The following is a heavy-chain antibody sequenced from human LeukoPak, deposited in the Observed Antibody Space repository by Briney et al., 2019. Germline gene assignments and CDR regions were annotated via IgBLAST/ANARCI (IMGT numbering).Heavy chain of an antibody. CDR3: ARVGYYGSGTFGY. CDR1: GYTFTVYH. Sequence: ASVKVSRKASGYTFTVYHLHWVRQAPGQGLEWMGWISPDNGGTNYAQKFQGRVTMTRDPSSTTAYMEMTRLTSADTAVYYCARVGYYGSGTFGYWGQGAQVTVSS. J-gene: IGHJ4*02. CDR2: ISPDNGGT. V-gene: IGHV1-2*02. D-gene: IGHD3-10*01.